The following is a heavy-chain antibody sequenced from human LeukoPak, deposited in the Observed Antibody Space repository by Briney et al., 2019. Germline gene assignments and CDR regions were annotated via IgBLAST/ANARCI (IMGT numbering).Heavy chain of an antibody. CDR2: INPSGGST. V-gene: IGHV1-46*01. CDR3: ARDPSNFYSGSYYSYPVY. J-gene: IGHJ4*02. Sequence: ASVKVSCKASGYTFTSYYMHWVRQAPGQGLEWMGIINPSGGSTSYAQKFQGRVTMTRDTSTSTVYMELSSLRSEDTAVHYCARDPSNFYSGSYYSYPVYWGQGTLVTVSS. CDR1: GYTFTSYY. D-gene: IGHD1-26*01.